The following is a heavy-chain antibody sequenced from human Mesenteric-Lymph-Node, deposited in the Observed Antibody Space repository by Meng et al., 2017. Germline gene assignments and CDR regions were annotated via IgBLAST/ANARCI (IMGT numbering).Heavy chain of an antibody. V-gene: IGHV3-7*01. CDR2: IKQDGSEK. D-gene: IGHD6-13*01. CDR3: ARDAYSSSWSDY. Sequence: GESLKISCAASGFTFSSHWMSWVRQAPGKGLEWVANIKQDGSEKYYVDSVKGRFTISRDNAKNSLYLQMNSLRAEDTAVYYCARDAYSSSWSDYWGQGTLVTVSS. J-gene: IGHJ4*02. CDR1: GFTFSSHW.